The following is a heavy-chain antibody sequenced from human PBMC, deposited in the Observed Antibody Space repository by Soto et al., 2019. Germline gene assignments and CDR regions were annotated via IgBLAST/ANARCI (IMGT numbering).Heavy chain of an antibody. CDR3: ATQTQVTRNGEYFQH. V-gene: IGHV3-21*01. Sequence: GGSLRLSCAASGFTFSSYSMNWVRQAPGRGLEWVSSISSSSIYIYSADSVTGRFAISRDNAKNSLFLQMNSLRAEDTAVYYCATQTQVTRNGEYFQHWGQGALVTVSS. CDR2: ISSSSIYI. D-gene: IGHD2-15*01. J-gene: IGHJ1*01. CDR1: GFTFSSYS.